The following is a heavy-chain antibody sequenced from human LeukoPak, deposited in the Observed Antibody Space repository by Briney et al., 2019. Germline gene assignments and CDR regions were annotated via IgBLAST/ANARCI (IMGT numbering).Heavy chain of an antibody. CDR2: VYHSGTT. CDR1: GYSISSGYY. Sequence: SETLSLTCTVSGYSISSGYYWGWIRQPPGKGLQWIGSVYHSGTTYYNPSLKSRVTMSVDTSKNQFSLKLSSVTAADTAVYYCARNLLFPYYFDYWGQGTLVTVSS. V-gene: IGHV4-38-2*02. D-gene: IGHD2-21*01. CDR3: ARNLLFPYYFDY. J-gene: IGHJ4*02.